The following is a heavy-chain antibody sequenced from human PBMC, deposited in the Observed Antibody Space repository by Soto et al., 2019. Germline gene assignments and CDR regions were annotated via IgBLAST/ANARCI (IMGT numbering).Heavy chain of an antibody. D-gene: IGHD2-2*01. V-gene: IGHV3-7*01. CDR3: ARDLLVPGVMGGFDY. J-gene: IGHJ4*02. CDR1: GFSFSNYW. Sequence: GGSLRLSCAASGFSFSNYWMSWVRQAPGKGLEWVANIKQDGSEKYYVDSVKGRFSISRDNAKNSLYLQMNSLTAEDTAVYYCARDLLVPGVMGGFDYWGQGTLVTVSS. CDR2: IKQDGSEK.